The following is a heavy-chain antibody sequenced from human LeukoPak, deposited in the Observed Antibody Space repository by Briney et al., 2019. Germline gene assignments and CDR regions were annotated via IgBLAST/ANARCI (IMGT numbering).Heavy chain of an antibody. CDR2: VYSGGTT. CDR3: VKSPWYHGSASYSGTIH. V-gene: IGHV3-66*01. J-gene: IGHJ4*02. Sequence: GGSLRLSSAASGFTVSTNYMSWVRQAPGKGLEWVSLVYSGGTTYHADSVKGRFTISRDDSKNTVYLQMNSLRAEDTAVYYCVKSPWYHGSASYSGTIHWGQGTLVTVSS. CDR1: GFTVSTNY. D-gene: IGHD3-10*01.